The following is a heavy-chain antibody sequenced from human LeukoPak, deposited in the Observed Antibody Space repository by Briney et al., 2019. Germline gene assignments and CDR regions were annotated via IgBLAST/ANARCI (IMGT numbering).Heavy chain of an antibody. CDR2: IYHSGST. V-gene: IGHV4-30-2*01. Sequence: RSETLSLTCAVSGGSISSGGYSWSWIRQPPGKGLEWIGYIYHSGSTYYNPSLKSRATISVDRSKNQFSLKLSSVTAADTAVYYCAQGDNWFDPWGQGTLVTVSS. D-gene: IGHD3-16*01. CDR3: AQGDNWFDP. CDR1: GGSISSGGYS. J-gene: IGHJ5*02.